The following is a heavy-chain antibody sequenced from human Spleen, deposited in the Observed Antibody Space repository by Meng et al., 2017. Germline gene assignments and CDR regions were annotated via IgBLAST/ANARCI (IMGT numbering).Heavy chain of an antibody. CDR2: INADSGGT. CDR1: GYTFTAYY. D-gene: IGHD3-10*01. V-gene: IGHV1-2*06. J-gene: IGHJ4*02. CDR3: ARVEGSITMVRGVILNYFDY. Sequence: ASVKVSCKTSGYTFTAYYLHWVRQAPGQGLEWVGRINADSGGTNYAQKFQGRVTVTRDTSISTAYMELGRLISDDTAVYYCARVEGSITMVRGVILNYFDYWGQGTLVTVSS.